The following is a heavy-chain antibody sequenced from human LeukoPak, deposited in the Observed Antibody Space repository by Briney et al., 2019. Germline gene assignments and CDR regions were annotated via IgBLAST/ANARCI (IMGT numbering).Heavy chain of an antibody. D-gene: IGHD2-2*01. CDR3: ARDLPAAISPHFDY. Sequence: GASVKVSCKASGYTFTGYYMHGVRQAPGEGLEWMGWINPNSGGTNYGRVTMTRDTSISTAYLELSRLRSDDTAVYYCARDLPAAISPHFDYWGQGTLVTVSS. J-gene: IGHJ4*02. CDR2: INPNSGGT. CDR1: GYTFTGYY. V-gene: IGHV1-2*02.